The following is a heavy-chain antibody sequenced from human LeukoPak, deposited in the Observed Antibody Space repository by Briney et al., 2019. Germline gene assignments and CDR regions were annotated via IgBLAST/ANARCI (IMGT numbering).Heavy chain of an antibody. CDR2: IYYSGST. CDR1: GGSISSYY. D-gene: IGHD5/OR15-5a*01. CDR3: ARSRGYFDY. Sequence: KSSETLSLTCTASGGSISSYYWSWIRQPPGKGLEWIGYIYYSGSTNYNPSLKSRVIISVDTSKNQFSLKLSSVTAADTAVYYCARSRGYFDYWGQGTLVTVSS. V-gene: IGHV4-59*01. J-gene: IGHJ4*02.